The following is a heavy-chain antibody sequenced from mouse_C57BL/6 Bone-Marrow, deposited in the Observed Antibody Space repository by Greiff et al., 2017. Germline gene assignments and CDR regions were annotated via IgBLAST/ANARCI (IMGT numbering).Heavy chain of an antibody. CDR1: YTFSRRVH. D-gene: IGHD1-1*01. J-gene: IGHJ1*03. CDR3: SEDSAVYYCALLRSSWDWYFDV. Sequence: VKLQESGPELARPWASVKISCQAFYTFSRRVHFAIRDTNYWLQWVKQRPGQGLEWIGAIYPGNGDTSYNQKFKGKATLTADKSSSTAYMQLSSLTSEDSAVYYCALLRSSWDWYFDVWGTGTTVTVSS. CDR2: GQGLEWIG. V-gene: IGHV1-87*01.